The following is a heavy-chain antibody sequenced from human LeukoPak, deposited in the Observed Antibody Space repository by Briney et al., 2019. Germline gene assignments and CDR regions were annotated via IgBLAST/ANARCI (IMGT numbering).Heavy chain of an antibody. J-gene: IGHJ6*03. D-gene: IGHD3-22*01. Sequence: GGSLRLSCAASGFTFSTYAMTWVRQAPGKGLEWVSLISGTGGSTYYADSVKGRFTISSDNSKNTLYLQLNSLRAEDTAVYYCSKGPADDTGYYYYMDVWGKGTTVTVSS. CDR1: GFTFSTYA. CDR2: ISGTGGST. V-gene: IGHV3-23*01. CDR3: SKGPADDTGYYYYMDV.